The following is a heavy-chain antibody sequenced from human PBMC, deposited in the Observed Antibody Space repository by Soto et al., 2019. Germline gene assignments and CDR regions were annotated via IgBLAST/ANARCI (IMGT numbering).Heavy chain of an antibody. Sequence: ASVKVSCKASGYTFTSYGISWVRQAPGQGLEWMGWISAYNGNTNYAQKLQGRVTMTTDTSTSTAYMELRSLRSDDTAVYYCARDGYCISTTCYVGGGFGMDVWGQGTTVTVSS. D-gene: IGHD2-2*01. CDR2: ISAYNGNT. CDR1: GYTFTSYG. J-gene: IGHJ6*02. CDR3: ARDGYCISTTCYVGGGFGMDV. V-gene: IGHV1-18*01.